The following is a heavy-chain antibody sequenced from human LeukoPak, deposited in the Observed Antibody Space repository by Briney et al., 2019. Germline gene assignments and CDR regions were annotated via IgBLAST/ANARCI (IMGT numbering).Heavy chain of an antibody. CDR3: AKDSSTRGAYYYYMDV. CDR1: GFTFSSYA. Sequence: GGSLRLSCAASGFTFSSYAMSWVRQAPGKGLERVSAISGSGGSTYYADSVKGRFTISRDNSKNTLYLQMNSLRAEDTAVYYCAKDSSTRGAYYYYMDVWGKGTTVTVSS. D-gene: IGHD2-2*01. CDR2: ISGSGGST. V-gene: IGHV3-23*01. J-gene: IGHJ6*03.